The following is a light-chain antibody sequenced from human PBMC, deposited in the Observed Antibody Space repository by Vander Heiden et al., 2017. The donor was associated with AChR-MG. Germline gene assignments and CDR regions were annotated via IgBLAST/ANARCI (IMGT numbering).Light chain of an antibody. CDR2: NNF. J-gene: IGLJ2*01. Sequence: QSVLTQPPSVSGAPGQRVTISCTGSSSNLGAGYDVHWLQQLPKTAPKLVIANNFDRPSGVPDRFSGSKSGTSASLTITGLQAEDEADYYCQSYDSSLNVVFGGGTKVTVL. V-gene: IGLV1-40*01. CDR3: QSYDSSLNVV. CDR1: SSNLGAGYD.